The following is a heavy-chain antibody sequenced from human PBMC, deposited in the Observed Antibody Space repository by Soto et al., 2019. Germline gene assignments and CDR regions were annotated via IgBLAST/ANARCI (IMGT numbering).Heavy chain of an antibody. V-gene: IGHV4-59*08. CDR1: GGSISSYY. CDR2: IYYSGST. J-gene: IGHJ6*02. CDR3: ARHLNIAMPGLYYYYGMDV. D-gene: IGHD2-2*01. Sequence: PSETLSLTCTVSGGSISSYYWSWIRQPPGKGLEWIGYIYYSGSTNYNPSLKSRVTISVDTSKNQFSLKLSSVTAADTAVYYCARHLNIAMPGLYYYYGMDVWGQGTTVTVSS.